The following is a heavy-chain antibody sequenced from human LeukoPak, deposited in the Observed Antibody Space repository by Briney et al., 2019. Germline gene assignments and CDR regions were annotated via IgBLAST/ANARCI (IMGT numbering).Heavy chain of an antibody. CDR3: ATNAAAAPDDTFDI. V-gene: IGHV4-59*01. D-gene: IGHD6-13*01. CDR1: GGSINGYH. J-gene: IGHJ3*02. CDR2: VSHSGNT. Sequence: SETLSLTCTVSGGSINGYHWSWIRQPPGEGLEWIGYVSHSGNTNYNPSLKSRITISIDRSKNQFSLKLSSVTAADTAVYYCATNAAAAPDDTFDIWGQGTLVTVSS.